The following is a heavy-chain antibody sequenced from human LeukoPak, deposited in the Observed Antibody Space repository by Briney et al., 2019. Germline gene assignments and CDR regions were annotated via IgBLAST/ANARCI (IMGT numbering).Heavy chain of an antibody. J-gene: IGHJ4*02. CDR1: GGSFSGYY. D-gene: IGHD2-21*02. CDR3: ARHWAYCGGDCYSRHTPYFDY. CDR2: INHSGST. V-gene: IGHV4-34*01. Sequence: PSETLSLTCAVYGGSFSGYYWSWIRQPPGKGLEWIGEINHSGSTNYNPSLKSRVTISVDTSKNQFSLKLSSVTAADTAVYYCARHWAYCGGDCYSRHTPYFDYWGQGTLVTVSS.